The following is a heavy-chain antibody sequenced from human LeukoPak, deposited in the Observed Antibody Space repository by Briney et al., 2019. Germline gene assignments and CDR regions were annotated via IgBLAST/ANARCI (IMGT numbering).Heavy chain of an antibody. CDR2: INHSGST. V-gene: IGHV4-34*01. CDR3: ARLLVATINPRFDY. J-gene: IGHJ4*02. Sequence: SETLSLTCAVYGGSFSGYYWSWIRQPPGKGLEWIGEINHSGSTNYNPSLKSRVTISVDTSKNQFSLKLSSVTAADTAVYHCARLLVATINPRFDYWGQGTLVTVSS. D-gene: IGHD5-12*01. CDR1: GGSFSGYY.